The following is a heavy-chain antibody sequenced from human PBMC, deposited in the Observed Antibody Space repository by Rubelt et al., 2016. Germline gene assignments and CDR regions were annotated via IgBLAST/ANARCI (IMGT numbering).Heavy chain of an antibody. CDR1: GGSFSGYY. D-gene: IGHD3-10*01. V-gene: IGHV4-34*03. Sequence: QVRLQQWGAGLLKPSETLSLTCAVYGGSFSGYYWSWIRQPPGKGLEWIGEINHSGSTNYNPSLKSRVTISVATSKNQFSLKLSSVTAADTAVYYCLAPAYGSGSQYAFDIWGQGTMVTVSS. CDR3: LAPAYGSGSQYAFDI. J-gene: IGHJ3*02. CDR2: INHSGST.